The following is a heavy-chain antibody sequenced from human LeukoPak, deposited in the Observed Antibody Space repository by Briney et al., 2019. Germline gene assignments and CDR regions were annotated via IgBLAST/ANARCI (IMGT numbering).Heavy chain of an antibody. J-gene: IGHJ4*02. V-gene: IGHV3-15*07. CDR3: STTYYYDSSEGY. CDR2: IKSKTDGGTT. D-gene: IGHD3-22*01. CDR1: GSTFSNAW. Sequence: GGSLRLSCAASGSTFSNAWMNWVRQAPGKGLEWVGRIKSKTDGGTTDYAAPVKGRFTISRDDSKNTLYLQMNSLKTEDTAVYYCSTTYYYDSSEGYWGQGTLVTVSS.